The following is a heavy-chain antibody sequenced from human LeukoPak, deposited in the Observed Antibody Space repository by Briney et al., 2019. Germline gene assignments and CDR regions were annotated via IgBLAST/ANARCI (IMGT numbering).Heavy chain of an antibody. V-gene: IGHV4-59*01. CDR1: GGSISSYY. Sequence: SEALSLTCSVSGGSISSYYWSWIRQPPGKGLEWIGYIYYSGRTNYNPSLKSRVTISVDTSKNQFSLTLSSVTAADTAVYYCARGQKYRNGYTVTELGSGYFDYWGQGTLVTVSS. D-gene: IGHD5-18*01. J-gene: IGHJ4*02. CDR3: ARGQKYRNGYTVTELGSGYFDY. CDR2: IYYSGRT.